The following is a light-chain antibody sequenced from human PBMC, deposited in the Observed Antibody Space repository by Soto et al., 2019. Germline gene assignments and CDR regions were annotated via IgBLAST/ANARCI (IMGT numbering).Light chain of an antibody. CDR1: QSVSSRY. CDR3: QQYGSSPPYT. V-gene: IGKV3-20*01. Sequence: EIVLTQSPGTLSLSPGERATLSCRASQSVSSRYLAWYQQKPGQAPSVLIYEAPSRATGIPDRFSGSGSGTDFTLTISRLEPEDFAVYYCQQYGSSPPYTFGQGTKVEI. CDR2: EAP. J-gene: IGKJ2*01.